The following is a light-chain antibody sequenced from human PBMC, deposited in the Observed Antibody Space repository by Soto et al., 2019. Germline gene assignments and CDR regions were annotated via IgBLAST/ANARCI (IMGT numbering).Light chain of an antibody. J-gene: IGKJ2*01. CDR1: QSIGTF. V-gene: IGKV1-39*01. CDR2: AAA. CDR3: QQSYTSPFT. Sequence: DIQMTQSPSSLSASVGDRVTITCRASQSIGTFLNWYQHKSGKAPELLIYAAADLRNGVPSRFIGGGSGTDFTLSISSLQPEDFAAYYCQQSYTSPFTFGQGTKLEI.